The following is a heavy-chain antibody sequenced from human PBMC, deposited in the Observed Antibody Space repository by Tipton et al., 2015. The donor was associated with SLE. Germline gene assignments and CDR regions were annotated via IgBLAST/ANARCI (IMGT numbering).Heavy chain of an antibody. CDR2: IYASGST. CDR3: AKRTVENAYMNSANWFDP. Sequence: TLSLTCTVSGGSISSSSWNWIRQPAGQGLEWIGRIYASGSTNYNPSLTSRVTLSVDTSKNQFSLKLNSVTAADTAVYFCAKRTVENAYMNSANWFDPWGQGTLVTVSS. V-gene: IGHV4-4*07. J-gene: IGHJ5*02. D-gene: IGHD5-24*01. CDR1: GGSISSSS.